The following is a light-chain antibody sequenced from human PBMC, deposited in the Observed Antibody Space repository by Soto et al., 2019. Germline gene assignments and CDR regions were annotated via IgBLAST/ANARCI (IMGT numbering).Light chain of an antibody. CDR2: DTD. CDR3: QKYNSAPLT. V-gene: IGKV3-15*01. CDR1: RGIGST. Sequence: EVVMTQSPATLSVSPGERATLSCRASRGIGSTLAWYQQKPGQTPRLLIYDTDTRATGVPARFIGSASGTEFTLTITSLQSEDFAAYYCQKYNSAPLTFGGGTKVEIK. J-gene: IGKJ4*01.